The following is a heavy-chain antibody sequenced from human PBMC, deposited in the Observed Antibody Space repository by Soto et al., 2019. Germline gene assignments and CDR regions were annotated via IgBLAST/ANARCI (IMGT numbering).Heavy chain of an antibody. CDR2: IWYDGSNK. J-gene: IGHJ4*02. CDR1: GFTFSSYG. V-gene: IGHV3-33*01. D-gene: IGHD5-18*01. CDR3: ARDRRVVDTAMELDY. Sequence: QVQLVESGGGVVQPGRSLRLSCAASGFTFSSYGMHWVRQAPGKGLEWVAVIWYDGSNKYYADSVKGRFTISRDNSKNTLYLQMNSLRAEDTAVYYCARDRRVVDTAMELDYWGQGTLVTVSS.